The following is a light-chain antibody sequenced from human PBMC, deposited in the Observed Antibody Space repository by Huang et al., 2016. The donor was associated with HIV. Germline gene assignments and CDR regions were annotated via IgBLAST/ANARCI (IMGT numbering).Light chain of an antibody. J-gene: IGKJ1*01. CDR3: QQYNNWPPWT. CDR2: GAS. Sequence: EILMTQSPATLSVSPGERAPLSCRASQSVRSNLAWYQQKPGQAPRLLIYGASTSATGIPARFSGSGSGTEFTLTISSLQSEDFAVYYCQQYNNWPPWTFGQGTKVEVK. V-gene: IGKV3-15*01. CDR1: QSVRSN.